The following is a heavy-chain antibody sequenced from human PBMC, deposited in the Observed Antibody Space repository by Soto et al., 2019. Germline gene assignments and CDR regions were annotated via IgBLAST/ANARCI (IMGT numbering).Heavy chain of an antibody. Sequence: PGGSLRLSCAASGFIFDDYAIYWVRQTPGRGLEWVSGMTWNGLIIGYADSVKGRFAISRDIARNTVYLQMNSLRPEDTALYYCAKDSVKYDNDGFDVWGQGTMVTVSS. CDR2: MTWNGLII. CDR3: AKDSVKYDNDGFDV. J-gene: IGHJ3*01. D-gene: IGHD1-1*01. CDR1: GFIFDDYA. V-gene: IGHV3-9*01.